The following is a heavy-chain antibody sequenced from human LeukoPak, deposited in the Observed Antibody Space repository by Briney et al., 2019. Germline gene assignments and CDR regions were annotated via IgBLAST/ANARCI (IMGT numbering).Heavy chain of an antibody. V-gene: IGHV3-7*03. CDR3: AREGRAYDILTGYYKWEYYFDY. D-gene: IGHD3-9*01. Sequence: GGSLRLSCAASGFTFSSYWVSWVRQAPGKGLEWVANIKQDGSEKYYVDSVKGRFTISRDNAKNSLYLQMNSLRAEDTAVYYCAREGRAYDILTGYYKWEYYFDYWGQGTLVTVSS. J-gene: IGHJ4*02. CDR1: GFTFSSYW. CDR2: IKQDGSEK.